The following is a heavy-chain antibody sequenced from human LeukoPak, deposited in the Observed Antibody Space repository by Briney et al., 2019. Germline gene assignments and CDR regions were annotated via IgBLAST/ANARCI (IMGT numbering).Heavy chain of an antibody. V-gene: IGHV3-23*01. CDR1: GFTFSSYG. D-gene: IGHD3-9*01. J-gene: IGHJ4*02. CDR2: ISGSGGST. CDR3: AKVRPLMNYDILTGSIDY. Sequence: GGSLRLSCAASGFTFSSYGMSWVRQAPGKGLEWVSAISGSGGSTYYADSVKGRFTISRDNSKNTLYLQMNSLRAEDTAVYYCAKVRPLMNYDILTGSIDYWGQGTLVTVSS.